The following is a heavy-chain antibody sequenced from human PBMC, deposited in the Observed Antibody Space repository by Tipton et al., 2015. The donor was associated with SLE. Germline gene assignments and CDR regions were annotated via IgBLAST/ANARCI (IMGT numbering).Heavy chain of an antibody. CDR2: IYHSGST. Sequence: GLVKPSGTLSLTCAVSGGSISNNNWWSWVRQPPGKGLEWIGEIYHSGSTSYKPSLKSRVSISLDKSRNQFSLDLRSVTAADTAVYYCASGEAVAGINPWCQGTLVTVSS. D-gene: IGHD6-19*01. J-gene: IGHJ5*02. CDR3: ASGEAVAGINP. CDR1: GGSISNNNW. V-gene: IGHV4-4*02.